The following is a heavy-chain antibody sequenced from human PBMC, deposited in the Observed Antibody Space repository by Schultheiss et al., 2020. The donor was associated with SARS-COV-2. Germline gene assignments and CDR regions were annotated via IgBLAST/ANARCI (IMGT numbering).Heavy chain of an antibody. CDR1: GFSVSSYP. V-gene: IGHV3-48*01. CDR2: ISGDGRTT. Sequence: GGSLRLSCAVSGFSVSSYPMNWVRQAPGMGLEWLSYISGDGRTTFYADSVKGRFTISRDNSKNTLDLQMNSLRAEDTAVYYCAKSRRHYWGQGTLVTVSS. CDR3: AKSRRHY. J-gene: IGHJ4*02.